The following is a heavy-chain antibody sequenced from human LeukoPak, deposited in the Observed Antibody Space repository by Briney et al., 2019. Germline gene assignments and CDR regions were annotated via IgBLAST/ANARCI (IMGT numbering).Heavy chain of an antibody. D-gene: IGHD2-8*02. J-gene: IGHJ4*02. Sequence: SQTLSLTCAISGDSVCSNSAAWNWHTQSPWLGLEWLGRTYHRSKWYSESAVSLKGRITINPDTSKNQFSLQLNSVAPEDTAVYYCARTTGHFDYWGQGRLVSV. CDR2: TYHRSKWYS. CDR1: GDSVCSNSAA. CDR3: ARTTGHFDY. V-gene: IGHV6-1*01.